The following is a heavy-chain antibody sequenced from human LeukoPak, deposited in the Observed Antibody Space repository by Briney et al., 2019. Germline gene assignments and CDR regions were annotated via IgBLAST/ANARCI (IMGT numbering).Heavy chain of an antibody. V-gene: IGHV3-7*01. D-gene: IGHD6-6*01. CDR1: GFTFSNYW. J-gene: IGHJ4*02. Sequence: GGPLRLSCAASGFTFSNYWMTWVRQAPGRGLEWVANIKQDGSTKYYVDSLKGRFTISRDNAKNSLYLQMNSLRVEDTAMYYCARIGYSSSSLDFWGQGTLVTVSS. CDR3: ARIGYSSSSLDF. CDR2: IKQDGSTK.